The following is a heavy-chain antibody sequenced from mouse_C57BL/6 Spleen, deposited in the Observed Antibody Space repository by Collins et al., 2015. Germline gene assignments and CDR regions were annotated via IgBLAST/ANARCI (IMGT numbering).Heavy chain of an antibody. Sequence: QVQLQQPGAELVRPGSSVKLSCKASGYTFTSYWMHWVKQRPIQGLEWIGNIDPSDSETHYNQKFKDKATLTVDKSSSTAYMQPSSLTSEDSAVYYRARSVYYYGSSPFAYWGQGTLVTVSA. CDR1: GYTFTSYW. V-gene: IGHV1-52*01. CDR3: ARSVYYYGSSPFAY. J-gene: IGHJ3*01. CDR2: IDPSDSET. D-gene: IGHD1-1*01.